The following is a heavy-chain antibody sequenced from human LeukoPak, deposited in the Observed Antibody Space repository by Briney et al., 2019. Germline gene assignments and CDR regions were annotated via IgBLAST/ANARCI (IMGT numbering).Heavy chain of an antibody. J-gene: IGHJ4*02. CDR1: GGSISSYY. V-gene: IGHV4-59*12. CDR3: ARDRNYYGSGSYSDY. D-gene: IGHD3-10*01. CDR2: IYYSGST. Sequence: PSETLSLTCTVSGGSISSYYWSWVRQPPGKGLEWIGYIYYSGSTNYNPSLKSRVTISVDTSKNQFSLKLSSVTAADTAVYYCARDRNYYGSGSYSDYWGQGTLVTVSS.